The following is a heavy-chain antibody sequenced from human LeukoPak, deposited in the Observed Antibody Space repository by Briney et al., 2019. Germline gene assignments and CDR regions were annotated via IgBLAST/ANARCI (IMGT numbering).Heavy chain of an antibody. V-gene: IGHV4-30-2*01. CDR1: GYAITSGGFT. J-gene: IGHJ5*01. D-gene: IGHD3-10*01. CDR2: IYDRGPA. CDR3: ARSRQASGLFNS. Sequence: SETLSLTCTVSGYAITSGGFTWNWIRQPPGKGLEWIGCIYDRGPAYYNPSLKSRFTISVDRPKNQFFLNVTSLTAADTAVYYCARSRQASGLFNSWGQGTLVVVSS.